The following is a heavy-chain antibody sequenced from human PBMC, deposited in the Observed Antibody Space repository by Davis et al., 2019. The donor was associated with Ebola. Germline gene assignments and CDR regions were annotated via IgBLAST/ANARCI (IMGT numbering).Heavy chain of an antibody. CDR1: GCSISSGGYY. V-gene: IGHV4-31*03. D-gene: IGHD3-10*01. J-gene: IGHJ4*02. CDR3: ARMGFSGQPTDY. CDR2: IYYSGIN. Sequence: SETLSLTCTVSGCSISSGGYYWSWLRPHPGKGLEWIGYIYYSGINYYNPVLKSRVTISVDTSKNQFSLKLSSVTAADTAVYYCARMGFSGQPTDYWGQGTLVTVSS.